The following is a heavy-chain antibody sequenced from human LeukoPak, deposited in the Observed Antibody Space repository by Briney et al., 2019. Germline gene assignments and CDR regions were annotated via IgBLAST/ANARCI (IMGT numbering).Heavy chain of an antibody. CDR1: GFTFSSYA. Sequence: PGGSLRLSCAASGFTFSSYAMSWVRQAPGKGLEWVSAISGSGGSTYYADSVKGRFTISRDNSKNTLYLQMNSLRAEDTAVYYCAKDHSYYDSSGSSHYWGQGTLVTVSS. CDR2: ISGSGGST. D-gene: IGHD3-22*01. J-gene: IGHJ4*02. CDR3: AKDHSYYDSSGSSHY. V-gene: IGHV3-23*01.